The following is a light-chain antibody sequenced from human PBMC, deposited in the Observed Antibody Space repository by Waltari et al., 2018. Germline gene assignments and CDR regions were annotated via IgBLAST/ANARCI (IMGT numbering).Light chain of an antibody. CDR1: SSDVGGYNY. CDR2: EVS. V-gene: IGLV2-8*01. CDR3: SSYAGSNNGV. Sequence: QSALTQPPSASGSPGQSVTISCTGTSSDVGGYNYVPWYQPHPGKAPKLMIYEVSKRPSGVPDRFSGSKSGNTASLTVSGLQAEDEADYYCSSYAGSNNGVFGGGTKLTVL. J-gene: IGLJ3*02.